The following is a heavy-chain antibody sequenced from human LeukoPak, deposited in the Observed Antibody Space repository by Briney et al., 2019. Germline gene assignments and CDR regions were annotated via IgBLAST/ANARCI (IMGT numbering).Heavy chain of an antibody. CDR2: INGDGSST. CDR3: ARSVPNFGVDFDY. D-gene: IGHD3-3*01. CDR1: GFTFNTYW. Sequence: SGGSLRLSCAASGFTFNTYWMHWVRQAPGKGLVWVSRINGDGSSTTYADSVKGRFTISRDNAKNTLYLQMNSLRAEDTAVYYCARSVPNFGVDFDYWGQGTLVTVSS. J-gene: IGHJ4*02. V-gene: IGHV3-74*03.